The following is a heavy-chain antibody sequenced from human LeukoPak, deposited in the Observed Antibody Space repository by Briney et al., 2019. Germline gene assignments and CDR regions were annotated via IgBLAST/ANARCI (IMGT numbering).Heavy chain of an antibody. J-gene: IGHJ4*02. CDR1: GFTFSRYW. Sequence: GSLTLSSAASGFTFSRYWMNWVRQAPGKGQGRGANMNEYGTEKYYVGSVRGRFTISRDNAEKSLFLHMNSLRVDDTAVYRCARVLYGSSVNVIDYWGPGTLVTVSS. CDR2: MNEYGTEK. V-gene: IGHV3-7*01. CDR3: ARVLYGSSVNVIDY. D-gene: IGHD2-2*01.